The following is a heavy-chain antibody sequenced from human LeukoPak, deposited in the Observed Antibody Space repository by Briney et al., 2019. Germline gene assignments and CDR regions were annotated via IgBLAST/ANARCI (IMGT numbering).Heavy chain of an antibody. V-gene: IGHV3-30-3*01. J-gene: IGHJ4*02. Sequence: GASLRLSCAASGFTFTAYLIHWVRQAPGKGLEWVAVMSSDGNAMFYADSVKGRFTISRDNSKNTLYLQMNSLRAEDTAVYYCVRESEYYFDHSASFDYWGQGTLVTISS. CDR2: MSSDGNAM. D-gene: IGHD3-22*01. CDR3: VRESEYYFDHSASFDY. CDR1: GFTFTAYL.